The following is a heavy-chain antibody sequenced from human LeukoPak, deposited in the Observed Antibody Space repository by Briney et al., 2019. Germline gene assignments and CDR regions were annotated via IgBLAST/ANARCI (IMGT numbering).Heavy chain of an antibody. Sequence: GGSLRLSCAASGFTFSHYWMSWVRQAPGKGLEWVSLISWDGGSTYYADSVKGRFTISRDNAKNSLYLQMNSLRAEDTAVYYCARGHPYYYYYMDVWGKGTTVTISS. CDR2: ISWDGGST. J-gene: IGHJ6*03. CDR3: ARGHPYYYYYMDV. CDR1: GFTFSHYW. V-gene: IGHV3-20*04.